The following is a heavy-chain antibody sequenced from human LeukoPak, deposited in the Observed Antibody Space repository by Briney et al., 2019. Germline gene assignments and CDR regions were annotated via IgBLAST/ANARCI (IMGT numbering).Heavy chain of an antibody. D-gene: IGHD6-13*01. CDR1: GYTFTSYY. CDR2: INPSGGST. Sequence: ASVRVSCKASGYTFTSYYMHWVRQAPGQGLEWMGIINPSGGSTSYAQKFQGRATMTRDTSTSTVYMELSSLRSEDTAVYYCARDVSAAAGTSTPDAFDIWGQGTMVTVSS. CDR3: ARDVSAAAGTSTPDAFDI. J-gene: IGHJ3*02. V-gene: IGHV1-46*01.